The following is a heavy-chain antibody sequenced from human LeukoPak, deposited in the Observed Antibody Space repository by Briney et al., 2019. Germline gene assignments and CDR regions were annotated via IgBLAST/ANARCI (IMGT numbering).Heavy chain of an antibody. CDR2: ISGGTT. CDR3: SRGSGWLSVY. Sequence: GGSLRLSCTASGFTFGDYLMSWFRQAPGKGLEWIGFISGGTTEYAASVKGRFTISRDDSTSIAYLQMNSLTTEDTAVYYCSRGSGWLSVYWGQGTLVTVS. V-gene: IGHV3-49*03. D-gene: IGHD6-19*01. J-gene: IGHJ4*02. CDR1: GFTFGDYL.